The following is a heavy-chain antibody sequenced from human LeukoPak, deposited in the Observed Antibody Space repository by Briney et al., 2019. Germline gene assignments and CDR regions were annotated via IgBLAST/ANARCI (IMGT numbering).Heavy chain of an antibody. J-gene: IGHJ4*02. Sequence: GGSLRLSCAASGFTFSNAWMTWVRQAPGKGLEWVGRITTNSEGGIIDYAAPVKGRFTISRDDSKTTLYLQMNSLRAEDTAIYYCAGRDCTNGLCQFDYWGQGTLVTVSS. CDR2: ITTNSEGGII. V-gene: IGHV3-15*01. CDR3: AGRDCTNGLCQFDY. D-gene: IGHD2-8*01. CDR1: GFTFSNAW.